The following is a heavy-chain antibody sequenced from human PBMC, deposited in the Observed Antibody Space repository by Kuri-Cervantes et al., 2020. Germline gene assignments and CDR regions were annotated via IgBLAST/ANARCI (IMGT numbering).Heavy chain of an antibody. J-gene: IGHJ4*02. CDR1: GFTFSSYG. Sequence: GGSLRLSCAASGFTFSSYGMHWVRQAPGKGLVWVSRINSDGSSTSYADSVKGRFTISRDNSRNTVYLQINIPRAEDTAVYYCARDNDYSDHLGHHDYWGQGTLVTVSS. CDR3: ARDNDYSDHLGHHDY. V-gene: IGHV3-74*01. D-gene: IGHD1-26*01. CDR2: INSDGSST.